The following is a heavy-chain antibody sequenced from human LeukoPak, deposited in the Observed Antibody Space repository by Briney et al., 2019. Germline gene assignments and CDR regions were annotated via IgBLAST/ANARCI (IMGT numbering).Heavy chain of an antibody. CDR1: GFTFHDSA. D-gene: IGHD4-17*01. V-gene: IGHV3-9*01. CDR3: TRARLYGVDAFDI. J-gene: IGHJ3*02. Sequence: PGGALRLSCPASGFTFHDSAMHWVRQAPGKGLEWVSGMSWISGRLGYADSVKGRFTISRDNAKNSLYLQMNSLRSEDTALYYCTRARLYGVDAFDIWGQGTMVTVSS. CDR2: MSWISGRL.